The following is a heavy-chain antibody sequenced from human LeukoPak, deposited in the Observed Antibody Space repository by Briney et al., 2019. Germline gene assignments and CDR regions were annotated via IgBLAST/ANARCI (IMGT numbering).Heavy chain of an antibody. J-gene: IGHJ4*02. CDR2: LAYDGTNE. Sequence: GGSLRLSCATSGFTFSIYAMHWARHAPGKGLEWVALLAYDGTNEYYADSVKGRFTISRDNSKNTVYLQMTNLKPGDTAVYYCARDFYSSSWYAPSYWGQGTLVTVSS. CDR3: ARDFYSSSWYAPSY. D-gene: IGHD6-13*01. V-gene: IGHV3-30*02. CDR1: GFTFSIYA.